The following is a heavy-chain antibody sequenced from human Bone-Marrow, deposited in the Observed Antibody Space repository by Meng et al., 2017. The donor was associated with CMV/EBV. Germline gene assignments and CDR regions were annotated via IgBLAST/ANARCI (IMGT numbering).Heavy chain of an antibody. D-gene: IGHD6-6*01. CDR3: ARGLIAARLDY. CDR2: IKQDGSEK. CDR1: GFTFSSYW. V-gene: IGHV3-7*01. Sequence: GESLKISCAASGFTFSSYWMSWVRQAPGKGLEWVANIKQDGSEKYYVDSVKGRFTISRDNAKNSLYLQMNSLRVEDTAFYYCARGLIAARLDYWGQGTLVTVSS. J-gene: IGHJ4*02.